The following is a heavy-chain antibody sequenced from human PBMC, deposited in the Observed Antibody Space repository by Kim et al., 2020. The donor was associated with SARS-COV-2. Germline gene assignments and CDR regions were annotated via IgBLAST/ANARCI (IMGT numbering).Heavy chain of an antibody. J-gene: IGHJ6*02. D-gene: IGHD2-21*02. CDR2: ISYDGSNK. Sequence: GGSLRLSCAASGFTFSSYAMHWVRQAPGKGLELVAVISYDGSNKYYADSVKGRFTISRDNSKNTLYLQMNSLRAEDTAVYYCARDQLCGGDCYRANRYYYYGMDVWGQGTTVTVSS. CDR3: ARDQLCGGDCYRANRYYYYGMDV. V-gene: IGHV3-30*04. CDR1: GFTFSSYA.